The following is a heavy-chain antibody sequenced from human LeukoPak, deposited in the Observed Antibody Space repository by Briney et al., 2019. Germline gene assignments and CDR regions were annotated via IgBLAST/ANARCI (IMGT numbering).Heavy chain of an antibody. V-gene: IGHV3-11*04. D-gene: IGHD3-22*01. CDR1: GFTFSDYY. CDR2: ISSSDSTM. Sequence: GGSLRLSCAASGFTFSDYYMSWSRQAPGKGLEWFSYISSSDSTMYYAECVKGRFTVSRDNANNSLYLQMNSLRAEDTAVYYCARDYRLWYYYDSSGPTFDYWGQGTLVTVSS. CDR3: ARDYRLWYYYDSSGPTFDY. J-gene: IGHJ4*02.